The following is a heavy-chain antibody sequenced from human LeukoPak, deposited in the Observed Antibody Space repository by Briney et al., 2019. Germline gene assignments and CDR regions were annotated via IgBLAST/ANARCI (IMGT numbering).Heavy chain of an antibody. CDR2: IRYDGSNK. D-gene: IGHD3-22*01. CDR1: GFTFSSYG. J-gene: IGHJ4*02. CDR3: AKDRTRTYYDSSGYYPDY. V-gene: IGHV3-30*02. Sequence: QAGGSLRLSCAASGFTFSSYGMHWVRQAPGKGLEWVAFIRYDGSNKYYADSVKGRFTISRDNSKNTVYLQMNSLRDEDTAVYYCAKDRTRTYYDSSGYYPDYWGQGTLVTVSS.